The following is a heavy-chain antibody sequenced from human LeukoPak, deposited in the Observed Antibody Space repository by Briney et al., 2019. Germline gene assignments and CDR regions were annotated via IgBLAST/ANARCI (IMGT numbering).Heavy chain of an antibody. CDR3: AKATQIQLWFLDY. V-gene: IGHV3-23*01. J-gene: IGHJ4*02. D-gene: IGHD5-18*01. Sequence: GGSLRLSCAASGFTFSSYAMSWVRQAPGQGLEWVSSISGSGGGTYYADSVKGRFTISRDNSKNTLFLQMNSLRAEDTAVYYCAKATQIQLWFLDYWGQGTLVTVSS. CDR2: ISGSGGGT. CDR1: GFTFSSYA.